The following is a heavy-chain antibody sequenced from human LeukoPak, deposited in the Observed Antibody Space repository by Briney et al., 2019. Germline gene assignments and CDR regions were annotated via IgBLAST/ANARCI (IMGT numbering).Heavy chain of an antibody. Sequence: SETLSLTCAVYGGSFSGYYWGWIRQPPGKGLEWIGEINHSGSTNYNPSLKSRVTISVDTSKNQFSLKLSSVTAADTAVYYCARGPYDFWSGYYRFDYWGQGTLVTVSS. CDR1: GGSFSGYY. D-gene: IGHD3-3*01. V-gene: IGHV4-34*01. CDR3: ARGPYDFWSGYYRFDY. CDR2: INHSGST. J-gene: IGHJ4*02.